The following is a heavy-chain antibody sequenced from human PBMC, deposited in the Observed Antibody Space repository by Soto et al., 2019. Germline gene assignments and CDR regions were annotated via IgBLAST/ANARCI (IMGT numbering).Heavy chain of an antibody. Sequence: ASETPSLTCAVSCGSITSNNWWSLVRQPPGKGLEWIGEIYHSGSINYNPSLNSRVTISVEKSKNHFSLNLISVTAADTAVYYCARHSSGSSSTWSPVWGQGTMVTVSS. CDR1: CGSITSNNW. J-gene: IGHJ3*01. CDR2: IYHSGSI. V-gene: IGHV4-4*02. D-gene: IGHD6-13*01. CDR3: ARHSSGSSSTWSPV.